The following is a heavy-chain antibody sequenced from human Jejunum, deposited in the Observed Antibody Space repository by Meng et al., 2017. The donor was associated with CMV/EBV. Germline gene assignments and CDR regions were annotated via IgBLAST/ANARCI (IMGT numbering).Heavy chain of an antibody. CDR2: MFYGRSP. V-gene: IGHV4-31*02. J-gene: IGHJ4*02. D-gene: IGHD1-26*01. CDR1: GGSINSAIYC. Sequence: FSGGSINSAIYCWSCIRQHPEGCLGWLAYMFYGRSPYYTPSLQVRITMSDATTHNHFSLSISSVTAAATAVYYCAIYYRPKRAFDHWGQGTLVTVSS. CDR3: AIYYRPKRAFDH.